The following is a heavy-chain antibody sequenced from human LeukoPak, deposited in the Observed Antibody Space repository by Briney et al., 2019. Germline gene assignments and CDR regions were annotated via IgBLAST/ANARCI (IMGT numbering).Heavy chain of an antibody. CDR2: KRYDGSNK. J-gene: IGHJ3*02. V-gene: IGHV3-30*02. D-gene: IGHD3-3*01. CDR1: GFTFSSYG. Sequence: GGSLRLSCAAPGFTFSSYGMHWVRQAPAKGLEGVAFKRYDGSNKYYADSVKGRFTISRDNSKNTLYLQMNSLRAEDTAVYYCAKFWSGSYGRDALDIWGQGTMITVSS. CDR3: AKFWSGSYGRDALDI.